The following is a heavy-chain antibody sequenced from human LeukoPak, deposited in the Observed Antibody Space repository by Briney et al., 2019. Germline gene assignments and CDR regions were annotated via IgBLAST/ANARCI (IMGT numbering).Heavy chain of an antibody. J-gene: IGHJ5*02. Sequence: PSETLSLTCAVYGGSFSGYYWSWIRQPPGKGLEWIGEINHSGSTNYNPSLRSRVTISVDTSKNQFSLKLSSVTAADTAVYYCARGKWFDPWGQGTLVTVSS. V-gene: IGHV4-34*01. CDR2: INHSGST. CDR3: ARGKWFDP. CDR1: GGSFSGYY.